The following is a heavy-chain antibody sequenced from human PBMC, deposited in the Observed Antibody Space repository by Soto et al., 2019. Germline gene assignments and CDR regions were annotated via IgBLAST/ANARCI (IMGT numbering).Heavy chain of an antibody. V-gene: IGHV1-2*02. Sequence: ASVKVSCKASGYTFSGYYIHWLRQAPGQGLEWMGWIDPNSGGTNYAQKFQGRVTVTRDTPTSTAYMELSRLTSDDTAVYYCARSLTEGYCTITGCYTRPLYGMDVWGQGTTVTVSS. D-gene: IGHD2-2*02. CDR2: IDPNSGGT. CDR3: ARSLTEGYCTITGCYTRPLYGMDV. CDR1: GYTFSGYY. J-gene: IGHJ6*02.